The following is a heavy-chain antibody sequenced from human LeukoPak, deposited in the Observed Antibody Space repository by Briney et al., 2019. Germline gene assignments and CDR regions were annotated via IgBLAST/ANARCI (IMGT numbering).Heavy chain of an antibody. CDR3: ARVRGQLGKVDY. Sequence: ASVKVSCKASGYTFTGYYMHWVRQAPGQGLEWMGWISAYNGNTNYAQKLQGRVTMTTDTSTSTAYMELRSLRSDDTAVYYCARVRGQLGKVDYWGQGTLVTVSS. CDR1: GYTFTGYY. J-gene: IGHJ4*02. CDR2: ISAYNGNT. V-gene: IGHV1-18*04. D-gene: IGHD5-24*01.